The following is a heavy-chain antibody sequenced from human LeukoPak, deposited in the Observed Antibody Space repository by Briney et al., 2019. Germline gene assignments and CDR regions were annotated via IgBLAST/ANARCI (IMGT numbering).Heavy chain of an antibody. J-gene: IGHJ4*02. Sequence: GGSLRLSCAASGFTFSSYAMHWVRQAPGKGLEWVAVISYDGSNKYYADSVKGRFTISRDNSKNTLYLQMNSLRAEDTAVYYCAKDRLLVRGLLDYWGQGTLVTVSS. D-gene: IGHD3-10*01. CDR2: ISYDGSNK. V-gene: IGHV3-30*04. CDR3: AKDRLLVRGLLDY. CDR1: GFTFSSYA.